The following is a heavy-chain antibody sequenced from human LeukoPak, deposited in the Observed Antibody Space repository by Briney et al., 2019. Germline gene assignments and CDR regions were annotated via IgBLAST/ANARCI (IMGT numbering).Heavy chain of an antibody. J-gene: IGHJ6*03. Sequence: GGSLRLSCAASGFTFSSYSMNWVRQAPGKGLEWVSSISSSSSYIYYADSVKGRFTISRDNAKNSLYLQMNSLRAEDMAVYYCARDSSSSGPYYMDVWGKGTTVTVSS. D-gene: IGHD6-19*01. CDR3: ARDSSSSGPYYMDV. CDR1: GFTFSSYS. CDR2: ISSSSSYI. V-gene: IGHV3-21*01.